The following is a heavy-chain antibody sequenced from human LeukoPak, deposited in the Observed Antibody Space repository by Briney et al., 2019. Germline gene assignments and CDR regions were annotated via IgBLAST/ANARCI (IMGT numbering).Heavy chain of an antibody. J-gene: IGHJ4*02. Sequence: ASVKVSCKASGYTFTSYYMHWVRQAPGQGLEWMGIINPSGGSTNYAQKFQGRVTMTRDTSISTAYMELSRLRSDDTAVYYCAILERRRSADFDYWGQGTLVTVSS. CDR3: AILERRRSADFDY. CDR2: INPSGGST. V-gene: IGHV1-2*02. CDR1: GYTFTSYY. D-gene: IGHD1-1*01.